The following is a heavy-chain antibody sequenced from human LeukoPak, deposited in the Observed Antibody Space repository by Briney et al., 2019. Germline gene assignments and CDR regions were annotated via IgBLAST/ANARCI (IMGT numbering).Heavy chain of an antibody. CDR2: ISYDGSNK. CDR1: GFTVSSNY. J-gene: IGHJ6*02. Sequence: HPGGSLRLSCAASGFTVSSNYMSWVRQAPGKGLEWVAVISYDGSNKYYADSVKGRFTISRDNSKNTLYLQMNSLRTEDTAVYYCAKDNPYYYSYYCMDVWGQGTTVTVSS. CDR3: AKDNPYYYSYYCMDV. V-gene: IGHV3-30*18.